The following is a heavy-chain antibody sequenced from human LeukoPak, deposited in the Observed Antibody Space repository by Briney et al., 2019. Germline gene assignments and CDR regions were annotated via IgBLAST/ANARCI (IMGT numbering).Heavy chain of an antibody. D-gene: IGHD2-21*02. V-gene: IGHV3-21*01. CDR3: ARGLCGGDCYDY. Sequence: GGSLRLSCAASGFTLSNSGMNRVRQAPGKGLEWVSSIVSSSSYIYYADSVKGRFTISRDNAKNSLYLQMNSLRAEDTALYYCARGLCGGDCYDYWGQGTLVTVSS. J-gene: IGHJ4*02. CDR1: GFTLSNSG. CDR2: IVSSSSYI.